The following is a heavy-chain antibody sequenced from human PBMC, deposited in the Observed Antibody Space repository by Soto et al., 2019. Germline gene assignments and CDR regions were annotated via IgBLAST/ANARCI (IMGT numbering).Heavy chain of an antibody. D-gene: IGHD3-3*01. Sequence: SETLSLTCTVSGGSISSGDYYWSWIRQPPGKGLEWIGYIYYSGSTYYNPSLKSRVTISVDTSKNRFSLKLSSVTAADTAVYYCARGLAYYDFWSGYYTGGFDYWGQGTLVTVSS. CDR3: ARGLAYYDFWSGYYTGGFDY. CDR1: GGSISSGDYY. V-gene: IGHV4-30-4*01. CDR2: IYYSGST. J-gene: IGHJ4*02.